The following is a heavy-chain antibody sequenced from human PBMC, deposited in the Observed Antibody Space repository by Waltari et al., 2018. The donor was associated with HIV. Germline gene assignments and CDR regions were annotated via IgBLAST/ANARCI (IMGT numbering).Heavy chain of an antibody. D-gene: IGHD3-9*01. V-gene: IGHV1-3*01. Sequence: QVQVVQSGAEVKKPGASVKISCKASGYTFSRYGMDGVRQAPGQRLEWMGRINAGNCDTKYSQQFQGRVTISRDTSASTAYMELFSLRSEDTAVYYCARTYDVLTGFGWFDPWGQGTLVTVSS. CDR1: GYTFSRYG. CDR2: INAGNCDT. CDR3: ARTYDVLTGFGWFDP. J-gene: IGHJ5*02.